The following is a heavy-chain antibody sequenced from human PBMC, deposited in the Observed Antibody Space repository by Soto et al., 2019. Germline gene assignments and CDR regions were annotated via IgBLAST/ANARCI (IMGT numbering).Heavy chain of an antibody. J-gene: IGHJ4*02. CDR1: GGSMRSYF. Sequence: SETLSLTCTVSGGSMRSYFWTWIRQPPGKGLEWIGYIHYSGTTSFFPSYNPSLRSRVTISEDTSKNQFSLKLLSVTTADTAVYFCAAGEASSRNLAPYYLDFWGQGTLVTVSS. CDR2: IHYSGTT. CDR3: AAGEASSRNLAPYYLDF. D-gene: IGHD6-13*01. V-gene: IGHV4-59*01.